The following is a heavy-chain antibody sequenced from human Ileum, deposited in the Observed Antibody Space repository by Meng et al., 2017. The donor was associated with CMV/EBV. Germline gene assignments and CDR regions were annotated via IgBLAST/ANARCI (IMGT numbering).Heavy chain of an antibody. D-gene: IGHD1-14*01. CDR1: GYTFTGYY. CDR3: ARGPSRTDFDY. CDR2: INPGDGST. V-gene: IGHV1-46*01. J-gene: IGHJ4*02. Sequence: QVQLVQSGAEVKKPGASGKVSCKASGYTFTGYYIHWVRQAPGEGLEWMGIINPGDGSTNYAQKFQGRVTMTRDTSTTTVHMELSSLRSEDTAVYYCARGPSRTDFDYWGQGTLVTVSS.